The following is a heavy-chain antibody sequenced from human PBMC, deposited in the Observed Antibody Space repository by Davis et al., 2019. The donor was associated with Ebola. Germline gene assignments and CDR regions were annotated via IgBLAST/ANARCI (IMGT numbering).Heavy chain of an antibody. CDR1: AGSIISSSYY. J-gene: IGHJ4*02. V-gene: IGHV4-61*01. CDR2: IYYSGST. Sequence: SETLSLTCTVYAGSIISSSYYWSWLRQPPGKGLEWIGYIYYSGSTNYNPSLKGRVTISVDTSKNQFSLEVRSVTAADTAFYYCVRGSDAYKTGYWGQGTLVTVSS. CDR3: VRGSDAYKTGY. D-gene: IGHD5-24*01.